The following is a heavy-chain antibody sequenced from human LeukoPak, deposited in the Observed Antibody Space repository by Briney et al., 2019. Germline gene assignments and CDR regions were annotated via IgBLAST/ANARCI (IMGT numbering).Heavy chain of an antibody. D-gene: IGHD4-17*01. J-gene: IGHJ4*02. CDR1: GFTFSTYA. CDR2: ISSSSSTI. CDR3: ASRATVTSG. V-gene: IGHV3-48*01. Sequence: GGSLRLSCAASGFTFSTYAMSWVRQAPGKGLEWVSYISSSSSTIYYADSVKGRFTISRDNAKNSLYLQMNSLRAEDTAVYYCASRATVTSGWGQGTLVTVSS.